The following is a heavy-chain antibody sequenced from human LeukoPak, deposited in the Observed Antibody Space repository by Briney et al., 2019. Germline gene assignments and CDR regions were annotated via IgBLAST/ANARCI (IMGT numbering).Heavy chain of an antibody. V-gene: IGHV4-39*01. CDR1: GVPISSSSYY. Sequence: SETLSLTCTVSGVPISSSSYYWGWIRQPPGKGLEWIGTIYYSGSTYYNPSLKSRLTMSVDTSKNQFSLKLSSVTVADTAIYYCARQTYYYDSSGHPYWYFDLWGRGTLVTVSS. CDR3: ARQTYYYDSSGHPYWYFDL. CDR2: IYYSGST. J-gene: IGHJ2*01. D-gene: IGHD3-22*01.